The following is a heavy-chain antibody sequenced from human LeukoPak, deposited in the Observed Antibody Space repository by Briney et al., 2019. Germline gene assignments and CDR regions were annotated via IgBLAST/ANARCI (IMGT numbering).Heavy chain of an antibody. D-gene: IGHD3-10*01. CDR3: ARRAPYGPGLNLFDP. CDR1: GYSFSSYW. Sequence: GESLKISCKGSGYSFSSYWIAWVRQMPGKGLECMGIIYPGDSDTRYSPSFQGQVTISADKSISTAYLHWSSLKASDTAMYFCARRAPYGPGLNLFDPWGQGTLVTVSS. CDR2: IYPGDSDT. V-gene: IGHV5-51*01. J-gene: IGHJ5*02.